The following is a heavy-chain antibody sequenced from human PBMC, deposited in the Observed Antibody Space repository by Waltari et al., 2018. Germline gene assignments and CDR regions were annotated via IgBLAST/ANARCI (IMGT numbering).Heavy chain of an antibody. V-gene: IGHV3-23*01. CDR1: GFPFPTYA. J-gene: IGHJ5*02. CDR2: ISSSGGGS. CDR3: GKDQENDPSCEVT. Sequence: EVQLLESGGDLVQPGGSLRLSCAASGFPFPTYAMIWVRQVPGKGLEWVSSISSSGGGSYYADSVKGRFTISRDNSRGTLSLQMNSLTAEDTAVYYCGKDQENDPSCEVTWGQGTLVTVSS.